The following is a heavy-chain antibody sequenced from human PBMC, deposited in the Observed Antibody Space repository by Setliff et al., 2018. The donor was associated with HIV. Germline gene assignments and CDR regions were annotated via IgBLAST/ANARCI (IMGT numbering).Heavy chain of an antibody. CDR1: GFTFSNYA. Sequence: PGGSLRLSCAASGFTFSNYAMHWVRQAPGKGLEWVAVISFDGRYKYYADSVKGQFTISRDNSKNTLYLQMSTLKPDDTAVYYCARDSVGGSSWYYYFDYWGQGALVTVSS. CDR2: ISFDGRYK. J-gene: IGHJ4*02. CDR3: ARDSVGGSSWYYYFDY. D-gene: IGHD6-13*01. V-gene: IGHV3-30*04.